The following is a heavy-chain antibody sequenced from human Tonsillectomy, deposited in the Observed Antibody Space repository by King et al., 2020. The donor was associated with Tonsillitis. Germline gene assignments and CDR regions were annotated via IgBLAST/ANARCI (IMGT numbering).Heavy chain of an antibody. CDR2: INPSDGGT. V-gene: IGHV1-46*01. J-gene: IGHJ6*02. CDR1: GFTFTTYY. Sequence: VQLVESGAEVKKPGDSVKVSCKASGFTFTTYYIHWVRQAPGQGLEWIGIINPSDGGTNYAQKFQGRITMTRDTSTSTVYMERSSLRSDDTAFYYCARARGRGRGVATHDGVARWGQGTTVTVSS. D-gene: IGHD2-8*02. CDR3: ARARGRGRGVATHDGVAR.